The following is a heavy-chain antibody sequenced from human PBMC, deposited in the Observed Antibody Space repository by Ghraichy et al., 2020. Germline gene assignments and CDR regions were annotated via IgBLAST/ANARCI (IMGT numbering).Heavy chain of an antibody. CDR1: RSDFRTSG. J-gene: IGHJ4*02. CDR3: ASKDILDY. D-gene: IGHD2-15*01. CDR2: IWYDGSNK. V-gene: IGHV3-33*08. Sequence: GGSLRLSCTDSRSDFRTSGLHSVLQAPYTGFDWETVIWYDGSNKYYADSVKGRFTISRDNSKNTLYLQMNSLRAEDTAVYYCASKDILDYWGQGTLVTVSS.